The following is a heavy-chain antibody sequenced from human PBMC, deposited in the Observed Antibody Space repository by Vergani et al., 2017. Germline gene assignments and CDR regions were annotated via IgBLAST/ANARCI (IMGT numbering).Heavy chain of an antibody. J-gene: IGHJ6*03. V-gene: IGHV4-31*11. D-gene: IGHD6-25*01. CDR2: ISYSGTT. Sequence: QVQLQESGPGVVKPSQTLSLTCAVSGGSISSGDHCWTWIRQRPGKGLEWIGYISYSGTTYDNPSLRSRLTISVDKSQNPFSLQLRSVTAADTAVYYCARVDTQVPATSHFYYMDVWGKGTTVVVSS. CDR1: GGSISSGDHC. CDR3: ARVDTQVPATSHFYYMDV.